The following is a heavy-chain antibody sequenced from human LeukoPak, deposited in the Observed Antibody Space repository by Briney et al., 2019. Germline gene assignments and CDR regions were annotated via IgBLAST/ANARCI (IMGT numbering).Heavy chain of an antibody. J-gene: IGHJ2*01. D-gene: IGHD1-26*01. CDR2: IKTDGSIT. CDR1: GFTFSSYW. Sequence: PGGSLRLSCAASGFTFSSYWMHWVRQAPGKGLVWVSRIKTDGSITSYADSVEGRFTISRDNAKNTLYVQMNSLRVEDTAVYYCARVGLGEWYFDLWGRGTLVTVSS. V-gene: IGHV3-74*01. CDR3: ARVGLGEWYFDL.